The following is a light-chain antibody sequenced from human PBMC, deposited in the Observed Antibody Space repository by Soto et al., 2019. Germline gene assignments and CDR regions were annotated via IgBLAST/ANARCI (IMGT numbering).Light chain of an antibody. J-gene: IGKJ1*01. Sequence: DIVMTQSPDSLAVSLGERATINCKSSQSVLYSSNNKNYLAWYQQKPGQPPKLLIYWASTRESGVPDRFSGSGSGTDFTLTISSLQAKDVAVYYCQQYVSTPQTFGQGTKVEIK. CDR2: WAS. CDR3: QQYVSTPQT. CDR1: QSVLYSSNNKNY. V-gene: IGKV4-1*01.